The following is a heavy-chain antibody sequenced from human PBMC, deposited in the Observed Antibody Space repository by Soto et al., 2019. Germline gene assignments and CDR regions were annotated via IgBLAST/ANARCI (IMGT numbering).Heavy chain of an antibody. D-gene: IGHD3-3*01. V-gene: IGHV4-34*01. Sequence: SETLSLTCAVYGGSFSGYYWSWIRQPPGKGLEWIGEINHSGSTNYNPSLKSRVTISVDTSKNQFSLKLSSVTAADTAVYYCARSLWDFWSGYCQFDYWGRGTLVTVSS. CDR1: GGSFSGYY. J-gene: IGHJ4*02. CDR2: INHSGST. CDR3: ARSLWDFWSGYCQFDY.